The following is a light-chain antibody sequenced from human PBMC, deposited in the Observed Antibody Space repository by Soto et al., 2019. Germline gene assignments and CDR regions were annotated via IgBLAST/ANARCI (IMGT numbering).Light chain of an antibody. CDR2: KAS. J-gene: IGKJ2*01. V-gene: IGKV1-5*03. Sequence: DIQMTQSPSTLSASVGDRVTITCRASKSISTWLVWYQQKPGKAPKVLVHKASSLENGVPSRFSGTGSETELTLTISSLQPDDFATDYCQHYKQYSQSTFGEGTKLEIK. CDR3: QHYKQYSQST. CDR1: KSISTW.